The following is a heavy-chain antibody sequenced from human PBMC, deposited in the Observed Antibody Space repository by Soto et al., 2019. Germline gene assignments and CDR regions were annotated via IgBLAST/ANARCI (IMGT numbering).Heavy chain of an antibody. Sequence: QVRLQESGPGLVKPSETLTLTCGVSSASISTNSYYWGWIRQPPGKGLEWIGSVFYTGTTYYSPSLKSRVTISVDTSKKQFSLTLKSVTAADTALYFCARLVAVSPVANVWGQGTLDTVSS. D-gene: IGHD2-2*01. CDR2: VFYTGTT. V-gene: IGHV4-39*01. CDR3: ARLVAVSPVANV. J-gene: IGHJ4*02. CDR1: SASISTNSYY.